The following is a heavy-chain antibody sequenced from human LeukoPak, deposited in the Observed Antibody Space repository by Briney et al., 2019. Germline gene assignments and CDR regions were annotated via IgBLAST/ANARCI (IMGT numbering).Heavy chain of an antibody. D-gene: IGHD4-17*01. CDR3: ARPDYGDTPPRY. J-gene: IGHJ4*02. Sequence: ASVKVSCKASGYTFTTYAMHWVRQAPGQRLEWMGWINAGNGNTIYSQKFQGRVTITSDTSASTAYMELSSLRSEDTAVYYCARPDYGDTPPRYWGQGTLVTVSS. CDR2: INAGNGNT. V-gene: IGHV1-3*01. CDR1: GYTFTTYA.